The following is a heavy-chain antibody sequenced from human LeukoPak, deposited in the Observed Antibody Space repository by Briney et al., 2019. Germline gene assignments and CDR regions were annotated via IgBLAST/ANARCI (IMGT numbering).Heavy chain of an antibody. J-gene: IGHJ4*02. D-gene: IGHD3-22*01. CDR3: ARSGWPYYFDY. CDR1: GFTFSSYW. Sequence: GGSLRLSCAASGFTFSSYWTHWVRRAPGKGLVWVSRIHSDGSSTSYADSVRGRFTISRDDAKSTLYLQMNSLRAEDTAVYYCARSGWPYYFDYWGQGTLVTVSS. V-gene: IGHV3-74*01. CDR2: IHSDGSST.